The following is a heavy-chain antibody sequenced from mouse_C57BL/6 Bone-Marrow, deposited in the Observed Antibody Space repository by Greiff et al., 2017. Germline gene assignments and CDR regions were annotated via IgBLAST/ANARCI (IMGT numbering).Heavy chain of an antibody. CDR1: GFTFSSYG. Sequence: VQLQESGGDLVKPGGSLKLSCAASGFTFSSYGMSWVRQTPDQRLEWVATISRGGGYTYYPDSVKGRSTISGDNAKNTLYLQMSSLKSEDTAMYYCARHWDYGGSWFAYWGQGTLVTVSA. D-gene: IGHD2-4*01. CDR2: ISRGGGYT. V-gene: IGHV5-6*01. J-gene: IGHJ3*01. CDR3: ARHWDYGGSWFAY.